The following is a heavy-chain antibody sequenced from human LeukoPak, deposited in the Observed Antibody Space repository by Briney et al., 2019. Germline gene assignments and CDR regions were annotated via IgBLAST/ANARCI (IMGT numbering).Heavy chain of an antibody. D-gene: IGHD6-6*01. V-gene: IGHV1-2*04. CDR2: INPNSGGT. CDR1: GYTFTGYY. J-gene: IGHJ6*02. Sequence: ASVKVSCKASGYTFTGYYMHWVRQAPGQGLEWMGWINPNSGGTNYAQKFQGWVTMTRDTSISTAYMELSRLRSDDTAVYYCARDLSSSSGGYYYGTDVWGQGTTVTVSS. CDR3: ARDLSSSSGGYYYGTDV.